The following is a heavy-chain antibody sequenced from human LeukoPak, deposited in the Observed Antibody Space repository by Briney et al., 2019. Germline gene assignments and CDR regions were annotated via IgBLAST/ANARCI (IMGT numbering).Heavy chain of an antibody. CDR3: AKGFGGARPDYFDY. J-gene: IGHJ4*02. Sequence: GGSLRLSCAASGFTFSRYAMSWVRQAPGKGLEWVSGISGSGGTIYYGDSVKGRVTISRENSKNTLYLQMNSLGAEDTAVYYCAKGFGGARPDYFDYWGQGTLVTVSS. V-gene: IGHV3-23*01. CDR1: GFTFSRYA. D-gene: IGHD6-6*01. CDR2: ISGSGGTI.